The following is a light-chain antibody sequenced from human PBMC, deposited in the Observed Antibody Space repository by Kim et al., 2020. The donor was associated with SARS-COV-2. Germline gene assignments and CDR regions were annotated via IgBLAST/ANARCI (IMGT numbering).Light chain of an antibody. CDR3: QQYNSHSGT. V-gene: IGKV1-5*01. CDR2: DAS. Sequence: GDRVTITCRASQSIRNWLAWYQQKPGKAPKLLIYDASSLESGVPSRFSGSGSGTEFTLTINSLQPDDFATYYCQQYNSHSGTFGHGTKVDI. J-gene: IGKJ1*01. CDR1: QSIRNW.